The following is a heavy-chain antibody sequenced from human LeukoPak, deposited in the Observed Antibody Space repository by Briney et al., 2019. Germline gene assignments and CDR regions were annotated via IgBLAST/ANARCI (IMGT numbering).Heavy chain of an antibody. V-gene: IGHV3-33*01. J-gene: IGHJ3*02. Sequence: GMSLGLSCAASGFTFSPYGMHWVRQAPGKGPEWVAVIWHDGSKFYVDSVKGRFTISRDNSKNTLYLQMNSLRTEDTAVYYCGRGKASGGYSEYGLDALEMWGQGTMVTVSS. CDR2: IWHDGSK. CDR1: GFTFSPYG. CDR3: GRGKASGGYSEYGLDALEM. D-gene: IGHD1-26*01.